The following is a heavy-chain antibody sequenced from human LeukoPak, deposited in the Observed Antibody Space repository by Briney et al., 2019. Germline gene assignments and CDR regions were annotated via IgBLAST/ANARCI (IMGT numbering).Heavy chain of an antibody. CDR1: GGSMNNYY. Sequence: PSETLSLTCTVSGGSMNNYYWSWIRQTPGKGLEWIGYIYYSGSTNYNPSLQGRVIISVDTSKNQFSLKMTSVTAADTAVYYCARDPPRYYDSSGYPSWSFDYWGQGTLVTVSS. CDR2: IYYSGST. D-gene: IGHD3-22*01. CDR3: ARDPPRYYDSSGYPSWSFDY. V-gene: IGHV4-59*01. J-gene: IGHJ4*02.